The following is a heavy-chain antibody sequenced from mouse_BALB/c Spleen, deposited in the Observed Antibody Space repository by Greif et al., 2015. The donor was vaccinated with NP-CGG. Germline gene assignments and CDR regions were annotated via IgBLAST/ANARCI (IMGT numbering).Heavy chain of an antibody. V-gene: IGHV5-17*02. CDR3: ARSGGNYLAWFAY. CDR2: ISSGSSTI. J-gene: IGHJ3*01. CDR1: GFTFSSFG. Sequence: DVKLQESGGGLVQPGGSRKLSCAASGFTFSSFGMHWVRQAPEKGLEWVAYISSGSSTIYYADTVKGRFTISRDNPKNSLFLQMTSLRAEDTAMYYCARSGGNYLAWFAYWGQGTLVTVSA. D-gene: IGHD2-1*01.